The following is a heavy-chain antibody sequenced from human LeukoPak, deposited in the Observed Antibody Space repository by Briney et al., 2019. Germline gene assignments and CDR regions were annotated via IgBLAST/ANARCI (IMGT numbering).Heavy chain of an antibody. D-gene: IGHD3-16*02. J-gene: IGHJ4*02. V-gene: IGHV3-74*01. CDR2: INNDGSST. Sequence: QPGGSLRLSCAASGFTFSSYWMHWVRQAPGKGLVWVSRINNDGSSTSYADSVKGRFTISRDNAKNTLYLQMNSLRAEDTAVYYCARWGVWGSYRPIDYWGQGTLVIVSS. CDR3: ARWGVWGSYRPIDY. CDR1: GFTFSSYW.